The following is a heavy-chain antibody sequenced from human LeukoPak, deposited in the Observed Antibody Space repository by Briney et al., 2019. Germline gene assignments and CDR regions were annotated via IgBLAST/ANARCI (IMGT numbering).Heavy chain of an antibody. CDR1: GGSISSSNFY. J-gene: IGHJ4*02. CDR2: IYYSGST. V-gene: IGHV4-39*01. Sequence: PSETLSLTCTVSGGSISSSNFYWGWIRQSPGKGLEWIGSIYYSGSTYYNASLKSRVTISVDTSKNQFSLRLSSVTATDTAVYYCARRRGVYHFDYWGQGTLVTVSS. CDR3: ARRRGVYHFDY. D-gene: IGHD3-10*01.